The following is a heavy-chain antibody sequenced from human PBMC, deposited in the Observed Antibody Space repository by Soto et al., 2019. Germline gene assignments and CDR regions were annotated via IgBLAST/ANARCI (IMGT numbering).Heavy chain of an antibody. CDR2: IYYSGST. V-gene: IGHV4-61*01. Sequence: LSLTCTVSGGSVSSGSYYWSWIRQPPGKGLEWIGYIYYSGSTNYNPSLKSRVTISVDTSKNQFSLKLSSVTAADTAVYYCASELVVINAVFDYWGQGTLVTVSS. J-gene: IGHJ4*02. D-gene: IGHD3-22*01. CDR1: GGSVSSGSYY. CDR3: ASELVVINAVFDY.